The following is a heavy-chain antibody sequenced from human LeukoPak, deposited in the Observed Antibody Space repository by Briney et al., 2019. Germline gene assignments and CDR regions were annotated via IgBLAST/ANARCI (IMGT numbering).Heavy chain of an antibody. CDR3: AREPPESYRFDY. D-gene: IGHD2-2*01. CDR2: IKPSDGST. V-gene: IGHV1-46*01. CDR1: GYTFSNYY. Sequence: ASVKVSCKTSGYTFSNYYLHWVRQAPEQGPEWMGIIKPSDGSTQYPQKFQGRVTMTRDMSASTVYMELSSLTSEDTAMYYCAREPPESYRFDYWGQGAPVTVSS. J-gene: IGHJ4*02.